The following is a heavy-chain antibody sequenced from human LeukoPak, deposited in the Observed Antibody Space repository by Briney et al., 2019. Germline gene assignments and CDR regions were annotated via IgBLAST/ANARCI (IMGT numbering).Heavy chain of an antibody. D-gene: IGHD4-11*01. Sequence: GGSLRLSCAASGFTFSSYSMNWVRQAPGKGLEWVSYISSSSSSSTIYYADSVKGRFTISRDNAKNSLYLQMNSLRAEDTAVYYCTRRYSNYGGLDYWGQGTLVTVSS. CDR1: GFTFSSYS. V-gene: IGHV3-48*01. CDR2: ISSSSSSSTI. J-gene: IGHJ4*02. CDR3: TRRYSNYGGLDY.